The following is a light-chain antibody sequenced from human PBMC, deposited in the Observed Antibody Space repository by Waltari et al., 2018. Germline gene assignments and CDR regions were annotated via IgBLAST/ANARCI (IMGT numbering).Light chain of an antibody. CDR3: SSYTSSLTLL. J-gene: IGLJ3*02. CDR1: SSDVGGYNN. V-gene: IGLV2-14*01. Sequence: QSALTPHGAASGPRGQAITISCTGTSSDVGGYNNVPWYQQHPGKAPQRRVYEGSNRPSGVSNRFSAATSANTASLTISGLQAEDDADSYCSSYTSSLTLLFGGGTKLTVL. CDR2: EGS.